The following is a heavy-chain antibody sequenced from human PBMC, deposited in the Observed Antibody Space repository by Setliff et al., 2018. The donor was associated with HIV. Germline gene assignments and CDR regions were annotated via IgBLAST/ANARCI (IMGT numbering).Heavy chain of an antibody. J-gene: IGHJ4*02. CDR2: VSSRGDT. D-gene: IGHD4-17*01. V-gene: IGHV4-4*07. CDR1: GGSISTYY. Sequence: SETLSLTCTVSGGSISTYYWSWIRQPAGKGMEWIGRVSSRGDTNYNPSLKSRVTMSVDTSKNQFSLKLTSVTASDTAVYYCARAAAGNTGPFDLWGQGSPVTVSS. CDR3: ARAAAGNTGPFDL.